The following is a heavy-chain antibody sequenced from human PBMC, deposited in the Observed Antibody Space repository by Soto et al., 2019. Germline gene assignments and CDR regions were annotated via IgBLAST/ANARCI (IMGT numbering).Heavy chain of an antibody. J-gene: IGHJ5*02. CDR3: ARGAIVVVPAANNNWFDP. D-gene: IGHD2-2*01. V-gene: IGHV1-18*01. CDR2: ISAYNGNT. Sequence: ASVKVSCKASGYTFTSYGISWVRQAPGQGLEWMGWISAYNGNTNYAQKLQGRVTMTADTSKSTAYMELRSLRSDDTAVYYCARGAIVVVPAANNNWFDPWGQGTLVTVSS. CDR1: GYTFTSYG.